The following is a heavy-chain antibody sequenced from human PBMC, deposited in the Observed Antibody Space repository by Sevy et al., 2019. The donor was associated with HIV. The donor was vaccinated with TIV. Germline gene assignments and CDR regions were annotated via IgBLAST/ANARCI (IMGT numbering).Heavy chain of an antibody. CDR2: TYYRSKWYN. V-gene: IGHV6-1*01. Sequence: QSQTLSLTCAISGDSVSSNSAAWNWIRQSPSRGLEWLGRTYYRSKWYNHYAVSVKSRITINPDTSKNQFSLQLKSVTPEDTAVYYGARDESVVVVAATTGDYYGMDVWGQGTTVTVSS. CDR3: ARDESVVVVAATTGDYYGMDV. J-gene: IGHJ6*02. D-gene: IGHD2-15*01. CDR1: GDSVSSNSAA.